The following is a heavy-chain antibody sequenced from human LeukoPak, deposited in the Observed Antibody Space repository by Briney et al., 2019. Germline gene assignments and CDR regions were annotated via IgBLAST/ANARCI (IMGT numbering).Heavy chain of an antibody. CDR3: ARERSGIAAAGPLDY. D-gene: IGHD6-13*01. CDR2: IGYDGSNK. V-gene: IGHV3-33*01. Sequence: GGSLRLSCAASGFTFSSYGMHWVRPAPGKGMEWEAVIGYDGSNKYYADSVKGRLTISRDNSKNTLYLQRNSLRAEDTAVYYCARERSGIAAAGPLDYWGQGTLVTVSS. J-gene: IGHJ4*02. CDR1: GFTFSSYG.